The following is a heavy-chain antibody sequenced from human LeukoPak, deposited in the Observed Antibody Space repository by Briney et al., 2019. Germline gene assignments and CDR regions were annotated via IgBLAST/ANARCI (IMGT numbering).Heavy chain of an antibody. J-gene: IGHJ4*02. Sequence: GRSLRLSCAASGFTFSSYGMHWVRQAPGKGLEWVANIKQDGSEKYYVDSVKGRFTISRDNAKNSLYLQMNSLRAEDTAVYYCATGRGDYFRGEYYFDYWGQGTLVTVSS. CDR2: IKQDGSEK. CDR3: ATGRGDYFRGEYYFDY. CDR1: GFTFSSYG. V-gene: IGHV3-7*03. D-gene: IGHD4-17*01.